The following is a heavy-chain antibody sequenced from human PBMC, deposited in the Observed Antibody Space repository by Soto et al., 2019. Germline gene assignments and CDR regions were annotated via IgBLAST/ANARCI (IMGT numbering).Heavy chain of an antibody. D-gene: IGHD4-17*01. Sequence: PGGSLRLSCAASGFTFSSYSMNWVRQAPGKGLEWVSSISSSSSYIYYADSVKGRFTISRDNAKNSLYLQMNSLRAEDTAVYYCARDSPRTDYDFDYWGQGTQVTVSS. V-gene: IGHV3-21*01. CDR1: GFTFSSYS. CDR2: ISSSSSYI. CDR3: ARDSPRTDYDFDY. J-gene: IGHJ4*02.